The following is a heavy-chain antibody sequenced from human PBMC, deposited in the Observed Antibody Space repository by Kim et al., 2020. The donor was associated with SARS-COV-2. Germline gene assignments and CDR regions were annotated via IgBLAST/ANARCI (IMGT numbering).Heavy chain of an antibody. V-gene: IGHV4-59*08. CDR2: IYYSGST. D-gene: IGHD6-19*01. CDR3: ARLVAGTGGNWFDP. J-gene: IGHJ5*02. CDR1: GGSISSYY. Sequence: SETLSLTCTVSGGSISSYYSSWIRQPPGKGLEWIGYIYYSGSTNYNPSLKSRVTISVDTSKNQFSLKLSSVTAADTAVYYCARLVAGTGGNWFDPWGQGTLVTVSS.